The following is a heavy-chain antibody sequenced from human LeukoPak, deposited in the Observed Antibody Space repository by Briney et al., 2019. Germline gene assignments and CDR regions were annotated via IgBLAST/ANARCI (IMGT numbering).Heavy chain of an antibody. D-gene: IGHD1-1*01. V-gene: IGHV5-51*01. J-gene: IGHJ5*02. CDR2: VYPSDSDT. Sequence: GESLKISCKGSGDIFTTYWIGWVRQMPGKGLEWMGIVYPSDSDTRISPSFQGQVTISADKSISTAYLQWSSLKASDTAMYYCARLPPGTDNWFDPWGQGTLVTVSS. CDR1: GDIFTTYW. CDR3: ARLPPGTDNWFDP.